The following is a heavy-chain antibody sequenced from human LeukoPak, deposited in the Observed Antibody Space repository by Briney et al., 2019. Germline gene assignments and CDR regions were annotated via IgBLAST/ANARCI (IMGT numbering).Heavy chain of an antibody. CDR2: IWYDGSNK. J-gene: IGHJ1*01. CDR3: ARGDGYNDAEYLQH. Sequence: GGSLRLSCAASGFTSSSYGMHWVRQAPGKGLEWVAVIWYDGSNKYYGDSVKGRFTISRDNSKKTLYLQMNSLRVEDTAVYYCARGDGYNDAEYLQHWGQGTLVTVS. V-gene: IGHV3-33*01. CDR1: GFTSSSYG. D-gene: IGHD5-24*01.